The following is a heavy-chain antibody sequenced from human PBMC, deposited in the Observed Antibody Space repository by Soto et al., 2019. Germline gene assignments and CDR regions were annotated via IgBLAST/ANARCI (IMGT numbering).Heavy chain of an antibody. D-gene: IGHD2-15*01. J-gene: IGHJ4*02. CDR1: SGSISTANW. V-gene: IGHV4-4*02. Sequence: QVPLQESGPRLVRPSGTLSLTCTVSSGSISTANWWSWVRQPPGRGLEWIGEIYHSGSTNYNLSLKSRVTLSVDKSKNQFSLSLTSVTAADTAIYYCARRGGGVVLAATTPFDYWGQGTLVTVSP. CDR3: ARRGGGVVLAATTPFDY. CDR2: IYHSGST.